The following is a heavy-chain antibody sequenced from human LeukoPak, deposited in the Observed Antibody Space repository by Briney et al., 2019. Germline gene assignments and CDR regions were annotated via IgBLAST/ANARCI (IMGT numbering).Heavy chain of an antibody. CDR2: INHSGST. J-gene: IGHJ4*02. CDR3: ARASPESDFFDY. CDR1: GGSFSGYY. V-gene: IGHV4-34*01. D-gene: IGHD3-3*01. Sequence: SETLSLTCAVYGGSFSGYYWSWIRQPPGKGLEWIGEINHSGSTNYNPSLKSRVTISVDTSKNQFSLKPSSVTAADTAVYYCARASPESDFFDYWGQGTLVTVSS.